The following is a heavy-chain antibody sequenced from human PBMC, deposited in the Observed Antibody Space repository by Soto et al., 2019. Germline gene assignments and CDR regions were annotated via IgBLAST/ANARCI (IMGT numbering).Heavy chain of an antibody. CDR1: GYSFTSYW. Sequence: PGESLKISCKGSGYSFTSYWIGWVRQMPGKGLEWMGIIYPGDSDTRYSPSFQGQVTISADKSISTAYLQWSSLKASGTAMYYCARQDSSSSWNYYYYGMDVWGQGTTVTVSS. D-gene: IGHD6-6*01. CDR3: ARQDSSSSWNYYYYGMDV. J-gene: IGHJ6*02. V-gene: IGHV5-51*01. CDR2: IYPGDSDT.